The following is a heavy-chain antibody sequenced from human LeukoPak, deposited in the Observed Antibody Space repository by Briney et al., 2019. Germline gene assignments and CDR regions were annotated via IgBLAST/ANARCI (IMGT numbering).Heavy chain of an antibody. CDR2: IKQDGSQK. J-gene: IGHJ3*02. Sequence: GGSLRLSCAASGITFGSYWTSWVRRAPGKGLEWVATIKQDGSQKEYVDSVKGRFTISRDNAKNSLYLQMNSLRPEDTAVYYCARDPTVTNFHDAFDIWGQGTMVTVSS. D-gene: IGHD4-17*01. V-gene: IGHV3-7*05. CDR3: ARDPTVTNFHDAFDI. CDR1: GITFGSYW.